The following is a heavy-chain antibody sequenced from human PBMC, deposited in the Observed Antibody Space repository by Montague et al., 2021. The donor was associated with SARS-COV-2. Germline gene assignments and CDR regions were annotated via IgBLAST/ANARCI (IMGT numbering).Heavy chain of an antibody. CDR3: ARGMFGELGAWFDP. V-gene: IGHV1-8*01. CDR2: MNPNSGST. J-gene: IGHJ5*02. D-gene: IGHD3-10*02. CDR1: GYTFTSYD. Sequence: SVKVSCKASGYTFTSYDINWVRQATGEGLEWMGWMNPNSGSTGYAQKFQGRVTMTRNTSISTAYMELSSLRSEDTAMYYCARGMFGELGAWFDPWGQGILVTVSS.